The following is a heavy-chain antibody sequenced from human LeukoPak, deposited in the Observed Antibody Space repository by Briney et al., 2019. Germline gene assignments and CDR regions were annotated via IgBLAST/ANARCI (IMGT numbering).Heavy chain of an antibody. D-gene: IGHD3-10*01. CDR2: ISGSGGST. CDR3: AKVPRLWFGELLGYLDY. V-gene: IGHV3-23*01. Sequence: PGGALRLSCAASGFTFSSYAMSWVRQAPGKGLEWVSAISGSGGSTYYADSVKGRFTISRDNSKNTLYLQMNSLRAEDTAVYYCAKVPRLWFGELLGYLDYWGQGTLVTVSP. J-gene: IGHJ4*02. CDR1: GFTFSSYA.